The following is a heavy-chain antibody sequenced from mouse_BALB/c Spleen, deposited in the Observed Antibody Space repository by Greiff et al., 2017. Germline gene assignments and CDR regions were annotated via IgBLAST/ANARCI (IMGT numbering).Heavy chain of an antibody. D-gene: IGHD2-14*01. Sequence: EVQLVESGGGLVKPGGSLKLSCAASGFTFSDYYMYWVRQTPEKRLEWVATISDGGSYTYYPDSVKGRFTISRDNAKNNLYLQMSSLKSEDTAMYYCAREGGYDGGNYAMDDWGQGTSVTVSS. V-gene: IGHV5-4*02. CDR2: ISDGGSYT. CDR3: AREGGYDGGNYAMDD. J-gene: IGHJ4*01. CDR1: GFTFSDYY.